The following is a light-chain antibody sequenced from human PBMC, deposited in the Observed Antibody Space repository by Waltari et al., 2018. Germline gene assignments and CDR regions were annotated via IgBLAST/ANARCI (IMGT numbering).Light chain of an antibody. CDR1: QSISDN. Sequence: VMTQSPATLSVSPGERATLSRRASQSISDNLAWYQQKRGQAPRLLIYGAYTRATGIPARFTGSGSGTDFTLTISSLQSEDSAVYYCQQYNRWPPITFGQGTRLEI. J-gene: IGKJ5*01. CDR2: GAY. CDR3: QQYNRWPPIT. V-gene: IGKV3-15*01.